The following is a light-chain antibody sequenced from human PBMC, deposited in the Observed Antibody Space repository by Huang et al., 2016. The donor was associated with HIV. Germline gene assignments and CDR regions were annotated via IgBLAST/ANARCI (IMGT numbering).Light chain of an antibody. CDR2: AAS. V-gene: IGKV1-12*01. J-gene: IGKJ1*01. CDR1: QDISNW. CDR3: QQANTFPWT. Sequence: DIQMTQSPSSVSASGGDRVSITCRASQDISNWLTWFQQKPGKAPRLLIYAASSLQSGGPSRFSGIGSGTDFTLTISSLQPEDFATYYCQQANTFPWTFGQGTKVEIK.